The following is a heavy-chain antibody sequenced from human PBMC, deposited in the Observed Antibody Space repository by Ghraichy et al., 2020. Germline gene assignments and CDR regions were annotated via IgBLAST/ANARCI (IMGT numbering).Heavy chain of an antibody. V-gene: IGHV3-74*01. CDR3: VGSSGWPGH. J-gene: IGHJ1*01. Sequence: SCVASGFTFSSYWMHWVRQAPGKGLVWVSRITSDGSSTTYADSVKGRFTVSRDNAKNTLYLQMNSLRAEDTAVYYCVGSSGWPGHWGQGTLVTVSS. CDR2: ITSDGSST. D-gene: IGHD6-19*01. CDR1: GFTFSSYW.